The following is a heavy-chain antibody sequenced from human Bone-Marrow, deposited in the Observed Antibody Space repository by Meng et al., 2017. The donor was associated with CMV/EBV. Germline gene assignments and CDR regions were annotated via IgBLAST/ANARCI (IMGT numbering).Heavy chain of an antibody. CDR3: ARASPLYYSNEGVYYYYGMDV. J-gene: IGHJ6*01. CDR2: ISAYNGNT. V-gene: IGHV1-18*04. D-gene: IGHD4-11*01. Sequence: ASVKVSCKASGYTFTGYYMHWVRQAPGQGLEWMGWISAYNGNTNYAQKLQGRVTMTTDTSTSTAYMELRSLRSDDTAVYYCARASPLYYSNEGVYYYYGMDVWGQGTTV. CDR1: GYTFTGYY.